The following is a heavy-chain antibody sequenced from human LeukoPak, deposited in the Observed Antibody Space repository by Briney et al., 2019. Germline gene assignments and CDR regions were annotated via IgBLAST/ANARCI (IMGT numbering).Heavy chain of an antibody. D-gene: IGHD3-10*01. CDR2: IFYTGRT. Sequence: PSETLSLTCTVSGGSMSSYYWSWIRQPPGKGLEWIGYIFYTGRTNYNPSLKSRVTISVDTSKNQFSLKLSSVTAADTAVYYCAKGEGWFGETPLGYWGQGTLVTVSS. J-gene: IGHJ4*02. CDR3: AKGEGWFGETPLGY. CDR1: GGSMSSYY. V-gene: IGHV4-59*08.